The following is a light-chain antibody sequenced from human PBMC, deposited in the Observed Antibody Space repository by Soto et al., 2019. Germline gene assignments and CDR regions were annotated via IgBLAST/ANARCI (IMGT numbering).Light chain of an antibody. J-gene: IGKJ5*01. Sequence: PGERATLSCRASQSVSRYFAWYQQTPGQAPRLLIYDASNRATGIPARFSGSGSGTDFTLTISSLEPGDFAVYYCQQRSNCPPITFGQGTRLEIK. V-gene: IGKV3-11*01. CDR2: DAS. CDR1: QSVSRY. CDR3: QQRSNCPPIT.